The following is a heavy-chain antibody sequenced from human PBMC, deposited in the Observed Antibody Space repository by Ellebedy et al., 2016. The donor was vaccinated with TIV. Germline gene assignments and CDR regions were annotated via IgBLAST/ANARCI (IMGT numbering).Heavy chain of an antibody. CDR2: INSDGSGT. V-gene: IGHV3-74*01. CDR3: ARDRWAEYTFDI. J-gene: IGHJ3*02. D-gene: IGHD6-6*01. CDR1: GFSFSNYW. Sequence: GESLKISCVASGFSFSNYWIHWVRQVPGKGLVLVSRINSDGSGTSYADSVKGRFRISRDNAENTVSLQMNSLRAEDTAIYYCARDRWAEYTFDIWGQGTMVTVSS.